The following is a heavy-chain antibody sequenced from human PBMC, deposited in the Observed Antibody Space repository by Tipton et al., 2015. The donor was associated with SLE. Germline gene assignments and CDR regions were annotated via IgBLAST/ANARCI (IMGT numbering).Heavy chain of an antibody. Sequence: TLSLTCAVYGGSFSGYYWSWVRQSPGKGLEWIGEINHSGSTNYNPSLKSRVTISVDTSKKQFSLKVSSVTAADTAVYYCARAQRLVRWFDPWGQRTVVTVSS. CDR3: ARAQRLVRWFDP. CDR1: GGSFSGYY. CDR2: INHSGST. V-gene: IGHV4-34*01. J-gene: IGHJ5*02. D-gene: IGHD6-13*01.